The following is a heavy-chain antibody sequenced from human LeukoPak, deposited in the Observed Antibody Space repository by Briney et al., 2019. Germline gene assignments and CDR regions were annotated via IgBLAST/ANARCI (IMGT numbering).Heavy chain of an antibody. Sequence: SATLSLTCTVSGGSISSSSHYWGWIRQPPGKGLEWIGSGSTYYNPSLKSRVTISVDTSKNQFSLKLYSVTAADTAVYYCARLTLNNHLDAFDIWGQGTMVTVSS. V-gene: IGHV4-39*01. CDR3: ARLTLNNHLDAFDI. CDR2: GST. CDR1: GGSISSSSHY. J-gene: IGHJ3*02. D-gene: IGHD1-14*01.